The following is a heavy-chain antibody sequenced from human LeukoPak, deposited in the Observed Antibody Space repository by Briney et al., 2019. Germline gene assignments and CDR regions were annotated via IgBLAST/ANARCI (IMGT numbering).Heavy chain of an antibody. CDR3: ARDSGYSYGYSFDY. D-gene: IGHD5-18*01. J-gene: IGHJ4*02. CDR2: VYYSGST. CDR1: GGSISNYY. V-gene: IGHV4-59*12. Sequence: NPSETLSLTCTVSGGSISNYYWSWVRQPPGKGLEWIGYVYYSGSTNYNPSLRSRVAISVDTSKNQFSLKLSSVTAADTAVYYCARDSGYSYGYSFDYWGQGTLVTVSS.